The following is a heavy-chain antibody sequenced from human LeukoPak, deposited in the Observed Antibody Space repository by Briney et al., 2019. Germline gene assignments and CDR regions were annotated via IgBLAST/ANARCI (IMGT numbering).Heavy chain of an antibody. J-gene: IGHJ4*02. V-gene: IGHV3-21*01. D-gene: IGHD6-6*01. Sequence: GGSLRLSCAASGFTFSSYSMNWVRQAPGKGLEWVSSISSSSSYIYYADSVRGRFTISRDNAKNSLYLQMNSLRAEDTAVYYCARGSLAARDFDYWGQGTLVTVSS. CDR3: ARGSLAARDFDY. CDR2: ISSSSSYI. CDR1: GFTFSSYS.